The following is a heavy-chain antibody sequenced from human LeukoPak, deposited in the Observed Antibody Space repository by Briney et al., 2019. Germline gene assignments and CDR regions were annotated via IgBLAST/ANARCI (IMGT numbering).Heavy chain of an antibody. CDR2: IKQDGSEK. CDR1: GFTFSSYW. J-gene: IGHJ4*02. V-gene: IGHV3-7*01. Sequence: GGSLRLSCAASGFTFSSYWMSWVRQAPGKGLEWVANIKQDGSEKYYVDSVKGRFTISRDNAKNSLYLQMNSLRAEDTAVYYCARDLNSGSYHEFDYWGQGTLVTVSS. CDR3: ARDLNSGSYHEFDY. D-gene: IGHD1-26*01.